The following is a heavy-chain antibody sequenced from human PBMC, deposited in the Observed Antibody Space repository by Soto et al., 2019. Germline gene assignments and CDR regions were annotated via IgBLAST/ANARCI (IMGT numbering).Heavy chain of an antibody. V-gene: IGHV4-59*01. CDR3: ARSGLREEHYFDS. Sequence: PSETLSLTCTVSGGSISPYYWNLISQSPGKGLEWIGYIYYSGSTKYNPSLKSRVTISIDTSKTHFSLDLNSVTAADTAVYYCARSGLREEHYFDSWGQGTLVTVSS. D-gene: IGHD4-17*01. CDR2: IYYSGST. CDR1: GGSISPYY. J-gene: IGHJ4*02.